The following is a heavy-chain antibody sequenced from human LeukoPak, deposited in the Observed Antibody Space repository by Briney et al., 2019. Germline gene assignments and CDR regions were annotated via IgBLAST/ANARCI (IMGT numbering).Heavy chain of an antibody. CDR3: AKDPYSGSYSRLFDY. J-gene: IGHJ4*02. V-gene: IGHV3-23*01. CDR1: GLTVSTNN. CDR2: ISGSGGST. D-gene: IGHD1-26*01. Sequence: QSGGSLRLSCAASGLTVSTNNMIWVRPAPGKGLEWVSAISGSGGSTYYADSVKGRFTISRDNSKNTPYLQMNSLRAEDTAVYYCAKDPYSGSYSRLFDYWGQGTLVTVSS.